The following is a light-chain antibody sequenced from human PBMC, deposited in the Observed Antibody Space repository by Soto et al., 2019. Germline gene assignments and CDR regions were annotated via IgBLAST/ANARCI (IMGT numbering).Light chain of an antibody. Sequence: SYELTQPPSVSVAPGKTARITCGGSNIGSKSVHWYQQKPGQAPVLVIYYDSDRPSGIPERFSGSNSGNTATLTISRVEAGDEADYYCQVWDSSSDHPRVVFGGGTKVTVL. CDR2: YDS. CDR3: QVWDSSSDHPRVV. J-gene: IGLJ2*01. CDR1: NIGSKS. V-gene: IGLV3-21*04.